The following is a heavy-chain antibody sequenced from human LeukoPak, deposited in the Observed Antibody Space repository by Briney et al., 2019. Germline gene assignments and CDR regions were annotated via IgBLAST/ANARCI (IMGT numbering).Heavy chain of an antibody. CDR2: IYYSGST. D-gene: IGHD1-7*01. J-gene: IGHJ4*02. V-gene: IGHV4-34*01. CDR3: ARHGLDTGMTGTFDY. CDR1: GGSFSGYY. Sequence: SETLSLTCAVYGGSFSGYYWGWIRQPPGKGPEWIATIYYSGSTYYNPSLKSRVTISVDTSKNQFSLKLSSVTAADTAVYYCARHGLDTGMTGTFDYWGQGTLVTVSS.